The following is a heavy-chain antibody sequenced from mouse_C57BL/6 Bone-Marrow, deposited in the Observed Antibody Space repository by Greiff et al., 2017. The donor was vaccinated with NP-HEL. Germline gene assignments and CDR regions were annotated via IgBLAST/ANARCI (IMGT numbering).Heavy chain of an antibody. CDR3: ARPGYDGYFDV. J-gene: IGHJ1*03. Sequence: EVQVVESGGGLVKPGGSLKLSCAASGFTFSDYGMHWVRQAPEKGLEWVAYISSGSSTIYYADTVKGRFTISRDTAKNTLFLQMTSLRSEDTAMYYCARPGYDGYFDVWGTGTTVTVSS. D-gene: IGHD2-2*01. CDR2: ISSGSSTI. CDR1: GFTFSDYG. V-gene: IGHV5-17*01.